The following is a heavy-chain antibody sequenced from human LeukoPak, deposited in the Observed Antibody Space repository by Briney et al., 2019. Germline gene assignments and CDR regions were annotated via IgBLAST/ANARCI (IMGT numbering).Heavy chain of an antibody. D-gene: IGHD4-23*01. Sequence: PSQTLSLTCTVSGGSISSGSYYWSWIRQPAGKGLEWIGRIYTSGSTNYSPSLKSRVTISVDTSKNQFSLKLSSVTAADTAVYYCARGGYGGNPTDYWGQGTLVTVSS. CDR1: GGSISSGSYY. J-gene: IGHJ4*02. V-gene: IGHV4-61*02. CDR2: IYTSGST. CDR3: ARGGYGGNPTDY.